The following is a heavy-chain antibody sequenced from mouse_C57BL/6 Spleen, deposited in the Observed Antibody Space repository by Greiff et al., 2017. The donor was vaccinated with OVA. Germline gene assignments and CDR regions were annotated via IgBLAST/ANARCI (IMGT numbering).Heavy chain of an antibody. CDR1: GYAFSSSW. J-gene: IGHJ4*01. D-gene: IGHD2-3*01. V-gene: IGHV1-82*01. Sequence: QVQLQQSGPELVKPGASVKISCKASGYAFSSSWMNWVKQRPGKGLEWIGRIYPGDGDTNYNGKFKGKATLTADKSSSTAYMQLSSLTSEDSAVYFCARYPYDGHYYAMDYWGQGTSVTVSS. CDR3: ARYPYDGHYYAMDY. CDR2: IYPGDGDT.